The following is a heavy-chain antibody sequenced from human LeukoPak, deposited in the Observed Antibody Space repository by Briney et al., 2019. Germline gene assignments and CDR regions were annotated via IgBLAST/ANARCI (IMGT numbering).Heavy chain of an antibody. V-gene: IGHV3-30*04. D-gene: IGHD3-22*01. CDR2: ISYDGSNK. CDR3: ARDRGIVGYDSSGHFDY. Sequence: GGSLRLSCAASGFMNWVRQAPGKGLEWVAVISYDGSNKYYADSVKGRFTISRDNSKNTLYLQMNSLRAEDTAVYYCARDRGIVGYDSSGHFDYWGQGTLVTVSS. J-gene: IGHJ4*02. CDR1: GF.